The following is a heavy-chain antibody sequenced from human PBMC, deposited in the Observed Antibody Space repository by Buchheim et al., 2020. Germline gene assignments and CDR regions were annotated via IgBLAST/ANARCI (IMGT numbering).Heavy chain of an antibody. Sequence: QAQLVQSGAEVKKPGSSVKVSCKSSGGSFSDDVLNWVRQAPGQGLEWVGGITPVFIRPNYAQKFQGRVSITADESTNTAYLELSSLRSEDTAIYYCARKVVETTGTFGMDVWGQGT. V-gene: IGHV1-69*01. CDR2: ITPVFIRP. J-gene: IGHJ6*02. D-gene: IGHD4-11*01. CDR1: GGSFSDDV. CDR3: ARKVVETTGTFGMDV.